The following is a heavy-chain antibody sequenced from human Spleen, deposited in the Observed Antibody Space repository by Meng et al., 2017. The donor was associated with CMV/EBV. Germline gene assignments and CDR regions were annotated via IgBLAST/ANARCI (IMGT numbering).Heavy chain of an antibody. V-gene: IGHV1-2*02. Sequence: FTGYYMHWVRQAPGQGLEWMGWINPDSGGTYYAQKFQGRVTMTRDTSISTAYMELSRLRSDDTALYYCAREQDHYSDTSDYYNWFDPWGQGTLVTVSS. CDR3: AREQDHYSDTSDYYNWFDP. D-gene: IGHD3-22*01. J-gene: IGHJ5*02. CDR1: FTGYY. CDR2: INPDSGGT.